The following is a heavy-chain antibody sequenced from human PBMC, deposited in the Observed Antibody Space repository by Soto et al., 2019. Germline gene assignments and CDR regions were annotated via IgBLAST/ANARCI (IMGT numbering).Heavy chain of an antibody. D-gene: IGHD1-1*01. CDR3: ARDKSGNDPTFDY. J-gene: IGHJ4*02. Sequence: GGSLRLSCAASGFTFSRHGMHWVRQAPGKGLEYVSAITSTGGSTYYANSVKGRFTISRDNSKNTLYLQMGSLRPEDMAVYYCARDKSGNDPTFDYWGQGTLVTVSS. V-gene: IGHV3-64*01. CDR2: ITSTGGST. CDR1: GFTFSRHG.